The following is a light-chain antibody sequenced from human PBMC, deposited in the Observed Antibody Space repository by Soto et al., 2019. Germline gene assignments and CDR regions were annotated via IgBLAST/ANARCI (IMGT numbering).Light chain of an antibody. CDR3: HLYNTYSPT. CDR1: QTIGTW. J-gene: IGKJ2*01. V-gene: IGKV1-5*03. Sequence: DIQLTQSPSTLSASVGDRVIITCRASQTIGTWLVWYQERPGKATRLLIYKASTLERGVPSRFSGSGSGTEFTLTISNLQPEDFATYYCHLYNTYSPTLGQGTKLEI. CDR2: KAS.